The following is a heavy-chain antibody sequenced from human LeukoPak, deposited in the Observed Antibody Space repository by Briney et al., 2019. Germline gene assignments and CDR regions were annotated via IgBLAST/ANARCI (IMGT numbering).Heavy chain of an antibody. J-gene: IGHJ4*02. CDR3: ARDRSSSAAPSLSY. V-gene: IGHV3-48*02. Sequence: QPGGSLRLSCAASGFYFMTYGMNWVRQAPGKGLEWISCISGSGTTIYYADSVEGRFTVSRDNARNSLYLQMNSLRDEDTAVYYCARDRSSSAAPSLSYWGQGTLVTVSS. CDR2: ISGSGTTI. D-gene: IGHD6-13*01. CDR1: GFYFMTYG.